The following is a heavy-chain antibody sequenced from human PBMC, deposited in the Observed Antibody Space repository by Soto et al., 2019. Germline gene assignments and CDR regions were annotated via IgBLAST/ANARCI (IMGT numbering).Heavy chain of an antibody. J-gene: IGHJ3*02. V-gene: IGHV3-48*02. CDR1: GYIFSDYS. D-gene: IGHD2-21*01. Sequence: GGSLRLSCAASGYIFSDYSMNCVRQAPGKGLEWVSYIGTSRKYIFYRDSVRGRFTISRDNARNSLYLQLNSLRDEDTAVYYCVRDRAWAIHIWGQGPMVTVSS. CDR3: VRDRAWAIHI. CDR2: IGTSRKYI.